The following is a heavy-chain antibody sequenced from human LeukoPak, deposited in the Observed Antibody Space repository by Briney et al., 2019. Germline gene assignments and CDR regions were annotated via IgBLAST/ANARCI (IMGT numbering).Heavy chain of an antibody. Sequence: GGSLRLSCAASGFTFSSYAMSWVRQAPGKGLVWVSRIIGDASRTEYADSVKGRFTISRDNAKNTLYLQMNNLRAEDTAMYYCVRSIAPPGTPDYWGQGSLVTVSS. V-gene: IGHV3-74*03. CDR2: IIGDASRT. CDR1: GFTFSSYA. J-gene: IGHJ4*02. D-gene: IGHD6-13*01. CDR3: VRSIAPPGTPDY.